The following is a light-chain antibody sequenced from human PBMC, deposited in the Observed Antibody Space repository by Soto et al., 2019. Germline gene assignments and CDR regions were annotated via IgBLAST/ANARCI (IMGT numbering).Light chain of an antibody. V-gene: IGKV3-15*01. CDR3: QQGAL. CDR2: GAS. Sequence: EIVMTQSPATLSVSPGERATLSCRASQSVSSNLAWYQQKPGQAPRLLIYGASTRATSIPARFSGSGSGTEFTLTISSLQSEDFAVYYCQQGALFGQGTKLEIK. J-gene: IGKJ2*01. CDR1: QSVSSN.